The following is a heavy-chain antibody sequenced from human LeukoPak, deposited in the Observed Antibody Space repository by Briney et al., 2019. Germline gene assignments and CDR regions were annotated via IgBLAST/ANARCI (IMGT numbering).Heavy chain of an antibody. D-gene: IGHD2-2*01. CDR2: ISVTGSKR. Sequence: GGSLRLSCAASGFTFNSYAMSWVRQSPGKGLEWVSGISVTGSKRHYADSVKGRFTISRDNSKNTLYLQMNSLRAEDTDLYYCAKDSRAYCISTSCFDFDFWGQGILVTVSS. J-gene: IGHJ4*02. CDR1: GFTFNSYA. V-gene: IGHV3-23*01. CDR3: AKDSRAYCISTSCFDFDF.